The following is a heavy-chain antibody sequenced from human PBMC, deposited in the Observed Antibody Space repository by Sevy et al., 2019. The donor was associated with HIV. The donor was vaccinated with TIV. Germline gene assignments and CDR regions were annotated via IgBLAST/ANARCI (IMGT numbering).Heavy chain of an antibody. J-gene: IGHJ6*02. CDR3: ASRQGYCISTSCDYYYGMDV. D-gene: IGHD2-2*01. V-gene: IGHV1-69*13. Sequence: ASVKVSCKASGGTFSSYAISWVRQAPGQGLEWMGGIIPIFGTANYAQKFQGRVTITADESTSTAYMELSSLRSEDTAVYYCASRQGYCISTSCDYYYGMDVWGQGTTVTVSS. CDR2: IIPIFGTA. CDR1: GGTFSSYA.